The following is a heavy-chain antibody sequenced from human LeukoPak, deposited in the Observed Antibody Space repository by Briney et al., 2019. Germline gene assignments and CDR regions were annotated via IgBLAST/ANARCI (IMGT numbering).Heavy chain of an antibody. V-gene: IGHV4-59*01. D-gene: IGHD6-19*01. CDR2: VYYSGST. CDR1: GGSISTNY. CDR3: ARDRSSGWYEYYMDV. J-gene: IGHJ6*03. Sequence: SETLSLTCTVSGGSISTNYWSWIRQPPGKGLEWIGYVYYSGSTNYKPSLKSRVTISVDTSKNQFSLKVSSVTVADTAVYYCARDRSSGWYEYYMDVWGKGTTVTVSS.